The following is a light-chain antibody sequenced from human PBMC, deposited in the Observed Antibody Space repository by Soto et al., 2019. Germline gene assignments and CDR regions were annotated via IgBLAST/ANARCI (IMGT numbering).Light chain of an antibody. J-gene: IGKJ1*01. Sequence: DVQMTQSPSTLSASVGDSVTITCRASQSVNKWLAWYQQKPGRAPKLLISDATTLESGVPSRFRGSGSGTEFTLSITRLQPDDFGTYYCHQYDSHSPPWTFGQGTRVDIK. V-gene: IGKV1-5*01. CDR1: QSVNKW. CDR3: HQYDSHSPPWT. CDR2: DAT.